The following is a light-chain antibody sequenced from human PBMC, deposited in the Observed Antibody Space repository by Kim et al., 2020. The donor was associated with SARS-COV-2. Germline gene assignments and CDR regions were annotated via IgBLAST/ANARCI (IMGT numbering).Light chain of an antibody. Sequence: ASGGDGVTMTCRASQGISAHLAWYHQKPGKVPKLLIYAASALQSGVPSRFRGSGSGTDFTLTISSLQPEDFGTYYCQKYNSAPWTFGQGTKVEIK. J-gene: IGKJ1*01. CDR1: QGISAH. V-gene: IGKV1-27*01. CDR3: QKYNSAPWT. CDR2: AAS.